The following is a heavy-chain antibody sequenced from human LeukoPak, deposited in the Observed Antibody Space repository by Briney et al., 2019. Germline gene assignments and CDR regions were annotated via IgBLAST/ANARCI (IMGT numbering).Heavy chain of an antibody. CDR3: AKDNWGFYYYYYYMDV. V-gene: IGHV3-23*01. D-gene: IGHD7-27*01. CDR2: ISGSGGST. Sequence: GGSLRLSCAASGFTFDDFAMHWVRQAPGKGLEWVSAISGSGGSTYYADSVKGRFTISRDNSKNTLYLQMNSLRAEDTAVYYCAKDNWGFYYYYYYMDVWGKGTTVTVSS. CDR1: GFTFDDFA. J-gene: IGHJ6*03.